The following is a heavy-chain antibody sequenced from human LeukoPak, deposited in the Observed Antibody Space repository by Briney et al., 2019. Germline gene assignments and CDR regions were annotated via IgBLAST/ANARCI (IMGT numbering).Heavy chain of an antibody. D-gene: IGHD3-22*01. V-gene: IGHV3-48*01. CDR3: ARGSWTSGFAFDF. CDR2: INNSSSAI. Sequence: SGGSLRLSCAASGFTFSRYSMNWVRQAPGKGLEWVSYINNSSSAIYYADSVRGRFTISRDNAKNSLYLQMNSLRAEDTSVYYCARGSWTSGFAFDFWGQGTLVTVSS. CDR1: GFTFSRYS. J-gene: IGHJ4*02.